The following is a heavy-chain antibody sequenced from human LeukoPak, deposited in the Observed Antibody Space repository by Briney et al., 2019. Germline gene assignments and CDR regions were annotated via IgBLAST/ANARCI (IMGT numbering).Heavy chain of an antibody. D-gene: IGHD3-10*01. CDR3: ARDQDGSGNSHLDY. CDR1: GFTFNNYG. CDR2: ISYEGSNK. J-gene: IGHJ4*02. Sequence: GGSLRLSCAASGFTFNNYGMHWVRQAPGKGLEWVAVISYEGSNKQYADSVKGRFTISRDNTKNTLYLQVNSLRVEDTAVYYCARDQDGSGNSHLDYWGQGTLVTVSS. V-gene: IGHV3-30*03.